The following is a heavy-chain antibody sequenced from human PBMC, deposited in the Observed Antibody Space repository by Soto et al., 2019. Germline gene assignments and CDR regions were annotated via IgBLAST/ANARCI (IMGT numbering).Heavy chain of an antibody. CDR3: ARGRGSSWYLSYYGMDV. CDR2: INHSGST. CDR1: GGSFSGYY. D-gene: IGHD6-13*01. V-gene: IGHV4-34*01. J-gene: IGHJ6*02. Sequence: PSETLSLTCAVYGGSFSGYYWSWIRQPPGKGLEWIGEINHSGSTNYNPSLKSRVTISVETSKNQFSLKLSSVTAADTAVYYCARGRGSSWYLSYYGMDVWCQCTTVT.